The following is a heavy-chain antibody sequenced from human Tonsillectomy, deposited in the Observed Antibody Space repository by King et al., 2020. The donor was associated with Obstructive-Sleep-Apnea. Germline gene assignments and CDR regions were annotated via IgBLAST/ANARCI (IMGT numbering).Heavy chain of an antibody. CDR2: IYYSGST. Sequence: QVQLQESGPGLVKPSQTLSLTCTVSGGSISSGGYYWGWIRQHPGKGLEWIGYIYYSGSTYYNPSLKSRVTISVDTSKNQFSLKLSSVTAADTAVYYCARENEAYCGGDCYYNWFDPWGQGTLVTVSS. CDR3: ARENEAYCGGDCYYNWFDP. J-gene: IGHJ5*02. V-gene: IGHV4-31*03. CDR1: GGSISSGGYY. D-gene: IGHD2-21*02.